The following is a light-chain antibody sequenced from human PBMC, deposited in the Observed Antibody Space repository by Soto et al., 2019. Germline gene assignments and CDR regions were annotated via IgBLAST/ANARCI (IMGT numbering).Light chain of an antibody. J-gene: IGKJ4*01. CDR2: GAS. Sequence: EVVMTQSPATLSVSPGERATLSCRASQTVSINLAWYQQKPGQAPRLLIDGASTRATGIPARFSGSGSGTEFTLTISSLQSEDFAVYYCQQYNNWPLTFGGGTKVEIK. CDR1: QTVSIN. CDR3: QQYNNWPLT. V-gene: IGKV3-15*01.